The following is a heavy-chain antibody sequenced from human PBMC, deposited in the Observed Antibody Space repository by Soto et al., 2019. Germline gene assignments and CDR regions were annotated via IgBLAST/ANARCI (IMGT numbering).Heavy chain of an antibody. CDR3: AKVSYPIRYFDWLLSAAFDI. D-gene: IGHD3-9*01. CDR1: GFTFSSYA. V-gene: IGHV3-23*01. CDR2: ISGSGGST. Sequence: GGSLRLSCAASGFTFSSYAMSWVRQAPGKGLEWVSAISGSGGSTYYADSVKGRFTISRDNSKNTLYLQMNSLRAEDTAVYYCAKVSYPIRYFDWLLSAAFDIWGQGTMVTVSS. J-gene: IGHJ3*02.